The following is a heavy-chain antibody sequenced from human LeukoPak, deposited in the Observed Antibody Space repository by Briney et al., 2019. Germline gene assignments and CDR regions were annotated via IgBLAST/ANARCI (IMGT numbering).Heavy chain of an antibody. V-gene: IGHV1-2*02. J-gene: IGHJ2*01. CDR2: INPNSGGT. CDR3: ARRVVVAAPFDL. D-gene: IGHD2-15*01. Sequence: ASVKVSCKASGYTFTGYYMHWVRQAPGQGLEWMGWINPNSGGTNYARKFQGRVTMTRDTSISTAYMELSRLRSDDTAVYYCARRVVVAAPFDLWGRGTLVTVSS. CDR1: GYTFTGYY.